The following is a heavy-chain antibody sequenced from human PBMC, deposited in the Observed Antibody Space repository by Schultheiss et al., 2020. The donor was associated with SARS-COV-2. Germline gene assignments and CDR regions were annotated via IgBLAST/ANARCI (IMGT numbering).Heavy chain of an antibody. V-gene: IGHV3-23*01. CDR3: AREVGNDYIWGSYRSFDY. Sequence: GGSLRLSCAASGFTFSSYAMSWVRQAPGKGLEWVSAISGSGGSTYYADSVKGRFTISRDNAKNSLYLQMNSLRDEDTAVYYCAREVGNDYIWGSYRSFDYWGQGTLVTVSS. CDR2: ISGSGGST. CDR1: GFTFSSYA. D-gene: IGHD3-16*02. J-gene: IGHJ4*02.